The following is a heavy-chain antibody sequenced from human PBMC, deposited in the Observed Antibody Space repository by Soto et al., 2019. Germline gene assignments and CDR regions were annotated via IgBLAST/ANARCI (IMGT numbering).Heavy chain of an antibody. V-gene: IGHV1-2*02. D-gene: IGHD3-22*01. CDR1: GFTFSTYG. CDR2: INPNSGGT. J-gene: IGHJ5*02. CDR3: ARDWGYDSSGYPHPAGWFDP. Sequence: GGSLRLSCAASGFTFSTYGMHWVRQAPGQGLEWMGWINPNSGGTNYAQKFQGRVTMTRDTSISTAYMELSRLRSDDTAVYYCARDWGYDSSGYPHPAGWFDPWGQGTLVTVSS.